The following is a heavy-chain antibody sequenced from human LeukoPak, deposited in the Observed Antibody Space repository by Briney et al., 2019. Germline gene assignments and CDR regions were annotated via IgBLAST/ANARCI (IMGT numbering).Heavy chain of an antibody. J-gene: IGHJ4*02. CDR1: GFTFSDYY. CDR3: ASLRGVNR. V-gene: IGHV3-11*01. CDR2: ISSSGTTI. Sequence: GGSLRLSCPASGFTFSDYYMSWLRQPPGKGLEWVSYISSSGTTIYYADFVRGRFTVSRDNAKNSLYLQMDSLSAEDTAVYYCASLRGVNRWGQGTLVTVSS. D-gene: IGHD3-10*01.